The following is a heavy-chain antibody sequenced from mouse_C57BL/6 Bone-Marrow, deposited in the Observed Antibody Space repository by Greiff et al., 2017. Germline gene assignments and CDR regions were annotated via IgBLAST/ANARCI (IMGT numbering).Heavy chain of an antibody. Sequence: VQLKESGPVLVKPGPSVKISCKASGFTFTDYYMPWVKQSHGKSLEWIGLVYPYNGGTSYNQKFKGKATLTVDTSSSTAYMELNSLTSEDSAVYYCATREGYGSSWYFDVWGTGTTVTVSS. J-gene: IGHJ1*03. D-gene: IGHD1-1*01. CDR1: GFTFTDYY. CDR3: ATREGYGSSWYFDV. V-gene: IGHV1-36*01. CDR2: VYPYNGGT.